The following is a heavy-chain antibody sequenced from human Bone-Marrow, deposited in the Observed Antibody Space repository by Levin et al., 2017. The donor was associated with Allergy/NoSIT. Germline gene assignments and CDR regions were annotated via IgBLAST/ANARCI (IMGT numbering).Heavy chain of an antibody. D-gene: IGHD3-22*01. Sequence: SETLSLTCTVSGASISSNDYYWSWIRQPPGKGLEWIGYIYSSGNTHYNPSLKSRVTMSLDASKNQISLKLNSVTAADTAVYYCARDRDYYDSSGYDIVYYGMDVWGQGTAVTVSS. CDR3: ARDRDYYDSSGYDIVYYGMDV. J-gene: IGHJ6*02. CDR2: IYSSGNT. V-gene: IGHV4-30-4*01. CDR1: GASISSNDYY.